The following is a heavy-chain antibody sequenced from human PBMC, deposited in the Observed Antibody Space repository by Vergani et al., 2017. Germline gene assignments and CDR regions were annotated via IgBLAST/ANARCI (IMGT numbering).Heavy chain of an antibody. CDR2: ISSSSSYI. Sequence: EVQLVESGGGLVKPGGSLRLSCAASGFTFSSYSMNWVRQAPGKGLEWVSSISSSSSYIYYADSVKGRFTISRDNAKNSLYLQMNSLRAEDTAVYYCARLQPTTEELDYWGQGTLVTVSS. CDR1: GFTFSSYS. D-gene: IGHD1-1*01. V-gene: IGHV3-21*01. J-gene: IGHJ4*02. CDR3: ARLQPTTEELDY.